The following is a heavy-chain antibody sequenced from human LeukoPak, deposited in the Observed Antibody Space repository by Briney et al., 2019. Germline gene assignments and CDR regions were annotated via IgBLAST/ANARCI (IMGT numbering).Heavy chain of an antibody. CDR2: IRYDGSNK. CDR1: GFTFSSYG. V-gene: IGHV3-30*02. J-gene: IGHJ4*02. D-gene: IGHD3-10*01. CDR3: TTDQPGAIRGLIYFDY. Sequence: GGSLRLSCAASGFTFSSYGMHWVRQAPGKGLEWVAFIRYDGSNKYYADSVKGRFTISRDNSKNTVYLQMNSLKTEDTAVYYCTTDQPGAIRGLIYFDYWGQGTLVTVSS.